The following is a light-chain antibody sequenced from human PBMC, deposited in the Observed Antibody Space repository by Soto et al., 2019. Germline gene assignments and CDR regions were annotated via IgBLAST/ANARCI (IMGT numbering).Light chain of an antibody. Sequence: EIVLTQSPGTLSLSPGERATLSCRASQSVSSSYLAWYQQKPGQAPRLLIYGASSRATGIPDRFSGGGSGTDFTLTISRLAPEDFAVYYCQQYGSSPPLTFGGGTKVEIK. J-gene: IGKJ4*01. V-gene: IGKV3-20*01. CDR1: QSVSSSY. CDR2: GAS. CDR3: QQYGSSPPLT.